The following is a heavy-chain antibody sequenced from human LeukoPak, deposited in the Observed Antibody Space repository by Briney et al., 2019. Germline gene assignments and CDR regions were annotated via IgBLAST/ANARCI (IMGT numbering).Heavy chain of an antibody. CDR3: ARDSNSAGDY. D-gene: IGHD3-10*01. Sequence: GGSLRLSCAASGFVFSGYAMHWVRQVPGKWLEWVALIWFDGTEKFYADSVKGRFTISRDNSRNTVDLQMNSLRVEDTAVYYCARDSNSAGDYWGQGTLVTVSS. CDR1: GFVFSGYA. J-gene: IGHJ4*02. V-gene: IGHV3-33*01. CDR2: IWFDGTEK.